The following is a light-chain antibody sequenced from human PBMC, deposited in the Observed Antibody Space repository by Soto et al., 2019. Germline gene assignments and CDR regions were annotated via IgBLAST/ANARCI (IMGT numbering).Light chain of an antibody. Sequence: DIQMTQSPSSLSASVGDRVTITCRASQSISSYLNWYQQKPGKAPKLLISAASSLQSGVPPRFSGSVSGTDFTLTISSLQPEDFASYYCQQYYSTPLTFGGGTKVDIK. CDR2: AAS. V-gene: IGKV1-39*01. CDR1: QSISSY. J-gene: IGKJ4*02. CDR3: QQYYSTPLT.